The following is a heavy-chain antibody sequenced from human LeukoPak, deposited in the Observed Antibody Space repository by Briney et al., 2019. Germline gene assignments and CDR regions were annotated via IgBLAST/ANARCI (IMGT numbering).Heavy chain of an antibody. CDR3: AKALYDSTGDGY. V-gene: IGHV3-23*01. Sequence: GGSLRLSCAASGFTFSKLGMTWVRQAPGKGLEWVSAIDASGRNTHYADSVRGRFSISRDNSKNTVILQMNSLRVEDTAVYYCAKALYDSTGDGYWGQGTLVTISS. J-gene: IGHJ4*02. CDR1: GFTFSKLG. CDR2: IDASGRNT. D-gene: IGHD7-27*01.